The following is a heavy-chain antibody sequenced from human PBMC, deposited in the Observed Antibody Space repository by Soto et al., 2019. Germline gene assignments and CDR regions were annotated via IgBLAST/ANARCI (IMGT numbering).Heavy chain of an antibody. CDR1: EFTFDKYY. CDR2: IKPDGGEQ. CDR3: ARGNWNYYYGFDV. V-gene: IGHV3-7*01. J-gene: IGHJ6*02. Sequence: PGGSLRLSCAASEFTFDKYYMTWVRQAPGKGPEWVANIKPDGGEQYYVDSVKGRFTISRDNANNSLYLQVNSLRAEDTAVYFCARGNWNYYYGFDVWGQGTTVTVSS. D-gene: IGHD1-20*01.